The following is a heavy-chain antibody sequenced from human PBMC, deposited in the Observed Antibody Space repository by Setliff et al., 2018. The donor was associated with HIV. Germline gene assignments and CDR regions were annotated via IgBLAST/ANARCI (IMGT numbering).Heavy chain of an antibody. CDR1: GFSFKSAW. CDR2: IYYSGST. D-gene: IGHD3-16*01. CDR3: AKRTFGSGRLDP. J-gene: IGHJ5*02. Sequence: LSCAASGFSFKSAWMSWVRQPPGKGLEWIGYIYYSGSTNYNPSLKSRVTISMDTSKNQFSLNLNSVTATDTAVYYCAKRTFGSGRLDPWGQGTLVTVSS. V-gene: IGHV4-59*08.